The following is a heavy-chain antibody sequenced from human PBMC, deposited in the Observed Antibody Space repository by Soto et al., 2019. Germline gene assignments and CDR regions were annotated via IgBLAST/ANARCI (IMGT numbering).Heavy chain of an antibody. V-gene: IGHV1-46*03. D-gene: IGHD3-3*01. J-gene: IGHJ4*02. Sequence: QVQLVQSGAEVKKPGASVKVSCKASGYTFTSYYMHWVRQAPGQGLEWMGIINPSGGSTSYAQKFQGRVTMTRDTSTSTVYMELSSLRSEDTAVYYCARADDFWSGYYTTAGFDYWGQGTLVTVSS. CDR2: INPSGGST. CDR3: ARADDFWSGYYTTAGFDY. CDR1: GYTFTSYY.